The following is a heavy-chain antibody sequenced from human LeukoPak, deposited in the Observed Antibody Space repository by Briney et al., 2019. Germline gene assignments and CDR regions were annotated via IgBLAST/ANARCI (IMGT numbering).Heavy chain of an antibody. V-gene: IGHV3-33*06. CDR3: AKDYYFNSGSFYNSGFDI. Sequence: GGSLTLSCACTVFTFRTYGMHWVRQAPGKGLEWVAVIWNDGSKKYYADSVKGRFTVSRDNSDNMLYLHMNSLRAEDTALYYCAKDYYFNSGSFYNSGFDIWGQGTMVTVSS. CDR1: VFTFRTYG. CDR2: IWNDGSKK. J-gene: IGHJ3*02. D-gene: IGHD3-10*01.